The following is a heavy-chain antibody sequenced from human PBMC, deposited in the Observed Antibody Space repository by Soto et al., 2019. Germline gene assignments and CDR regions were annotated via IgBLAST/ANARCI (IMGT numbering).Heavy chain of an antibody. J-gene: IGHJ4*02. CDR1: GGSVSSGSYY. CDR3: ARGLVGFGELFLFLDY. V-gene: IGHV4-61*01. Sequence: PSETLSLTCTVSGGSVSSGSYYWGWIRQPPGKGLEWIGYIYYSGSTNYNPSLKSRVTISVDTSKNQFSLKLSSVTAADTAVYYCARGLVGFGELFLFLDYWGQGALVTVSS. CDR2: IYYSGST. D-gene: IGHD3-10*01.